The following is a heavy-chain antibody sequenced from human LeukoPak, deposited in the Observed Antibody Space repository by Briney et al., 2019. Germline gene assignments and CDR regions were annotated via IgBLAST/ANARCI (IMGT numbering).Heavy chain of an antibody. D-gene: IGHD3-9*01. J-gene: IGHJ3*02. Sequence: SETLSLTCSVSGGSISSYYWRWIRQPPGKGLEWIGYIYYSGSTNYNPSLKSRVTISVDTSKNQFSLKLSSVTAADTAVYYCARGRLYYDILTGYFSLDAFDIWGQGTMVTVSS. CDR1: GGSISSYY. CDR2: IYYSGST. V-gene: IGHV4-59*01. CDR3: ARGRLYYDILTGYFSLDAFDI.